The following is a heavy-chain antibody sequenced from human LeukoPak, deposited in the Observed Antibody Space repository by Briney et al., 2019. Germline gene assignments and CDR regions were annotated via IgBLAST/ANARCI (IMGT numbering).Heavy chain of an antibody. V-gene: IGHV1-69*04. D-gene: IGHD5-24*01. Sequence: SVKVSCKASGGTFSSYTISWVRQAPGQGLEWTGRIIPILGIANYAQKFQGRVTITADKSTSTAYMELSSLRSEDTAVYYCARDRRDGYNYLMAFDYWGQGTLVTVSS. CDR3: ARDRRDGYNYLMAFDY. J-gene: IGHJ4*02. CDR2: IIPILGIA. CDR1: GGTFSSYT.